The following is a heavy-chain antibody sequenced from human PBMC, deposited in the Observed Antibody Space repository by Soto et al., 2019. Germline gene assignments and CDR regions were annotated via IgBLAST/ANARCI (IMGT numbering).Heavy chain of an antibody. V-gene: IGHV3-23*01. J-gene: IGHJ4*02. D-gene: IGHD6-19*01. CDR3: AKVTGSSGWFAYFDY. CDR2: ISGSGGST. Sequence: GGSLRLSCAASGFTFSSYAMSWVRQAPGKGLEWVSAISGSGGSTYYADSVKGRFTISRDNSKNTLYLQMNSLRAEDTAVYYCAKVTGSSGWFAYFDYWGQGTLVPVSS. CDR1: GFTFSSYA.